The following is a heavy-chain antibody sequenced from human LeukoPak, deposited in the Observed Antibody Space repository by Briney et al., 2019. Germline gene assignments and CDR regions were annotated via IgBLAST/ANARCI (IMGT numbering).Heavy chain of an antibody. CDR1: GFIFSNYA. CDR3: AKKRGETGDYFDY. CDR2: ISAAGDVT. J-gene: IGHJ4*02. Sequence: PGGSLRVSSVDPGFIFSNYAMNWVRPAPRKGLEWVSPISAAGDVTYHADSVKGRFTISRDNSKNKLFMQMNSLRAEDTAVYYCAKKRGETGDYFDYWGQGPLVSVSS. D-gene: IGHD7-27*01. V-gene: IGHV3-23*01.